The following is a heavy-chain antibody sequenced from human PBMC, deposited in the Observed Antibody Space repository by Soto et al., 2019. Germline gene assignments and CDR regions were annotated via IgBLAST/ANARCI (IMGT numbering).Heavy chain of an antibody. CDR2: TYHSGST. Sequence: QLQLQESGSGLVKPSQTLSLTCAVSGGSISSGGYSWSWIRQPPGKGLEWIGYTYHSGSTYYNPPLKSRVTILVDRYKNQFSLKLSSVTAADTAVCYCARGEVVALGYCGQGTLVTVSS. CDR3: ARGEVVALGY. J-gene: IGHJ4*02. V-gene: IGHV4-30-2*01. CDR1: GGSISSGGYS. D-gene: IGHD2-15*01.